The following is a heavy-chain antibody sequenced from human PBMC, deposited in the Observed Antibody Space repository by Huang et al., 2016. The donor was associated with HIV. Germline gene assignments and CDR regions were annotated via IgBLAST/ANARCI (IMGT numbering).Heavy chain of an antibody. J-gene: IGHJ1*01. CDR2: ISYDGSNK. CDR3: ALKGDSSGWEYFRH. Sequence: QVQLVESGGGVVQPGRSLRLSCAASGFIFSNYGMQWVRQAPGKGLEWVSLISYDGSNKYYTDSVKGRFSISRDNSKNTLYLQMNSLRAEDTAVYYCALKGDSSGWEYFRHWGQGTLVTVSS. V-gene: IGHV3-30*03. D-gene: IGHD6-19*01. CDR1: GFIFSNYG.